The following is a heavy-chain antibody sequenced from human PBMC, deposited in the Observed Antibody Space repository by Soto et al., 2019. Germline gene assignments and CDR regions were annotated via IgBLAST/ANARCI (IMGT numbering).Heavy chain of an antibody. J-gene: IGHJ6*02. Sequence: EVQLVESGGGLVQPGGSLRLSCAASGFTFSSYSMNWVRQAPGKGLEWVSYISSSSTIYYADSVKGRFTISRDNAKNSLYLQMNSLRGEDTAVYYCARDQWDDSSGYLSYYYYYGMDVWGQGTTVTVSS. V-gene: IGHV3-48*01. CDR3: ARDQWDDSSGYLSYYYYYGMDV. CDR1: GFTFSSYS. CDR2: ISSSSTI. D-gene: IGHD3-22*01.